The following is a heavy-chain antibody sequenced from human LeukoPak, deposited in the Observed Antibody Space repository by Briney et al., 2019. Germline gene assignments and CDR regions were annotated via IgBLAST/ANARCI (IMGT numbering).Heavy chain of an antibody. Sequence: AGGSLRLSCEASGFPFINFAMSWVRQAPGKGLEWVSTIRGGGGATYFADSVKGRFTISRDNSKNTLALQMNSMRAADTAVYYCAKDRRGSITTSLFDSWGQGTLVTVSS. CDR3: AKDRRGSITTSLFDS. CDR1: GFPFINFA. D-gene: IGHD2-2*01. CDR2: IRGGGGAT. J-gene: IGHJ4*02. V-gene: IGHV3-23*01.